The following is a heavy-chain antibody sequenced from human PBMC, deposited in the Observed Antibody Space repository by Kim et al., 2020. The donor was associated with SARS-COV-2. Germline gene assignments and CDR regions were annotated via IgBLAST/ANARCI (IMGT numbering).Heavy chain of an antibody. V-gene: IGHV4-34*01. J-gene: IGHJ4*02. D-gene: IGHD3-9*01. CDR3: ARSDTGGYDILTGQPRFDY. CDR2: INHSGST. CDR1: GGSFSGYY. Sequence: SETLSLTCAVYGGSFSGYYWSWIRQPPGKGLEWIGEINHSGSTNYNPSLKSRVTISVDTSKNQFSLKLSSVTAADTAVYYCARSDTGGYDILTGQPRFDYWGQGTLVTVSS.